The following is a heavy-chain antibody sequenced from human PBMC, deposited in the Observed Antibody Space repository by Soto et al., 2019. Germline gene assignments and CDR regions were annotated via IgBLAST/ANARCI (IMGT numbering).Heavy chain of an antibody. CDR3: ARDWKPYYYDSSGYLDY. D-gene: IGHD3-22*01. CDR2: IWYDGSNK. V-gene: IGHV3-33*01. CDR1: GFTFSSYG. Sequence: GGSLRLSCAASGFTFSSYGMHWVRQAPGKGLEWVAVIWYDGSNKYYADSVKGRFTISRDNSKNTLYLQMNSLRAEDTAVYYCARDWKPYYYDSSGYLDYWGQGTLVTVSS. J-gene: IGHJ4*02.